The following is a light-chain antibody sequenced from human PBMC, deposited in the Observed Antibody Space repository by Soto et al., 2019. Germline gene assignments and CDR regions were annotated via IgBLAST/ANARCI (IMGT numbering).Light chain of an antibody. Sequence: EIVMTQSPATLSVSPGERATLSCTASQTVTTNLAWYQHKPGQAPRLLIYGASTRATGIPARFSGSGSGTEFTLTINSLQAEDFAVYYCQQYNNWPPWTFGQGTKVDIK. J-gene: IGKJ1*01. V-gene: IGKV3-15*01. CDR2: GAS. CDR3: QQYNNWPPWT. CDR1: QTVTTN.